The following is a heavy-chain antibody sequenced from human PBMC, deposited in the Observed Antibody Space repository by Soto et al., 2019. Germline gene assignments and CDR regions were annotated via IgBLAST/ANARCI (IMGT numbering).Heavy chain of an antibody. J-gene: IGHJ4*02. Sequence: QELLVESGGGVVQPGTSLRLSCETSGFIFRSYGMHWVRQAPGKGLEWVAVVWYDGSNKEYGESVKGRFTISRDNSKNTLYLQMNNLRADDTAVYYCARLGYCTCTSSNCPFESWGQGTLVTVSS. V-gene: IGHV3-33*03. CDR1: GFIFRSYG. CDR3: ARLGYCTCTSSNCPFES. CDR2: VWYDGSNK. D-gene: IGHD2-2*01.